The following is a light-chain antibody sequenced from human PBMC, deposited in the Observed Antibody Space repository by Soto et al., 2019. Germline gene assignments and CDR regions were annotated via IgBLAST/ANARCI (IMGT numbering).Light chain of an antibody. CDR3: QQYNNWPIT. CDR1: QSVSSN. V-gene: IGKV3-15*01. J-gene: IGKJ5*01. Sequence: IVLTQSPATLSLSPGERATLSCRASQSVSSNLAWYQQKPGQAPRLLLYGASTRATGIPARFSGSGSGTEFTLTISSLQSEDFEVYYCQQYNNWPITFGQGTRLEIK. CDR2: GAS.